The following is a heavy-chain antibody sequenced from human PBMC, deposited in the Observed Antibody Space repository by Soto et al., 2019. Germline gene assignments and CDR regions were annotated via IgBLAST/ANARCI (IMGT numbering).Heavy chain of an antibody. CDR2: IIPGFGTT. CDR1: GGTFSSYA. V-gene: IGHV1-69*05. J-gene: IGHJ5*02. D-gene: IGHD3-9*01. Sequence: SVKVSCKASGGTFSSYAISWVRQAPGQGLEWMGWIIPGFGTTNYAQKFQGRVTITRDKSASTAYMELSSLRSEDTAVYYCARDWTYYDILTGYSFDPWGQGTLVTVSS. CDR3: ARDWTYYDILTGYSFDP.